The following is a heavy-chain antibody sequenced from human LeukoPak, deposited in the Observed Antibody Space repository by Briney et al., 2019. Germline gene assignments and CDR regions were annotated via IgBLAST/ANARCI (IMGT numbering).Heavy chain of an antibody. CDR2: IYYSGST. V-gene: IGHV4-31*03. J-gene: IGHJ3*02. CDR3: ARDGGSSRPSDAFDI. D-gene: IGHD6-13*01. Sequence: PSQTLSLTCTVSGGSISSGGYYWSWIRQHPGKGLERIGYIYYSGSTYYNPSLKSRVTISVDTSKNQFSLKLSSVTAADTAVYYCARDGGSSRPSDAFDIWGQGTMVTVSS. CDR1: GGSISSGGYY.